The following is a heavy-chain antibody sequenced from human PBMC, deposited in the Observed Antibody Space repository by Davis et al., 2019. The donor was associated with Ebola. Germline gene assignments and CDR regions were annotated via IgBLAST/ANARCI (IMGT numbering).Heavy chain of an antibody. J-gene: IGHJ4*02. V-gene: IGHV3-33*01. CDR1: GFTFNTFG. Sequence: GESLKISCVASGFTFNTFGMHWVRQAPGKGLEWVAVIWYDGSNKYYADSVKGRFTISRDNPKNTMYLQMNSLRAEDTAVYYCARDNEYFDYWGQGTLVTVSS. CDR2: IWYDGSNK. CDR3: ARDNEYFDY. D-gene: IGHD1-1*01.